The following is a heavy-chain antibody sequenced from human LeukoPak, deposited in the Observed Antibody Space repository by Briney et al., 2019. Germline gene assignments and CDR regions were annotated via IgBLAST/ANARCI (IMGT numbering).Heavy chain of an antibody. J-gene: IGHJ3*02. CDR2: IIPILGIA. CDR1: GGTFSSYA. V-gene: IGHV1-69*04. Sequence: ASVKVSCKASGGTFSSYAISWVRQAPGQGLEWMGRIIPILGIANYAQKFQGRVTITADKSTSTAYMELSSLRSEDTAVYYCARDKGSSAQGALDIWGQGTMVTVSS. CDR3: ARDKGSSAQGALDI. D-gene: IGHD6-13*01.